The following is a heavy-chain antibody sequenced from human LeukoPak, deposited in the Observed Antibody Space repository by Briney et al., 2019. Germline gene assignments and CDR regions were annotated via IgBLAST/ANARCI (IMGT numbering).Heavy chain of an antibody. CDR2: IYENGGTT. Sequence: GGSLRLSCVGSGFTFRSHAMSWVRQAPEKGLEFVSGIYENGGTTYYADSVKGRFSISRDNSKNTLYLQMHSLRGEDTAVYYCAKDLGTAMVLVYWGQGTLVTVSS. CDR1: GFTFRSHA. D-gene: IGHD5-18*01. J-gene: IGHJ4*02. V-gene: IGHV3-23*01. CDR3: AKDLGTAMVLVY.